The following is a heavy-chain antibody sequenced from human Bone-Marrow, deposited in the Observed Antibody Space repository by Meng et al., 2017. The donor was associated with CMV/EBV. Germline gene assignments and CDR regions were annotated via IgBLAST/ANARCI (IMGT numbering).Heavy chain of an antibody. Sequence: ESLKISCAVYGGSFSGYYWSWIRQPPGKGLEWIGEINHSGSTNYNPSLKSRVTISVDTSKNQFSLKLSSVTAADTAVYYCARGRDIVVVPAAHYYGMDVWGQGTTVTGSS. J-gene: IGHJ6*02. CDR1: GGSFSGYY. D-gene: IGHD2-2*01. CDR3: ARGRDIVVVPAAHYYGMDV. CDR2: INHSGST. V-gene: IGHV4-34*01.